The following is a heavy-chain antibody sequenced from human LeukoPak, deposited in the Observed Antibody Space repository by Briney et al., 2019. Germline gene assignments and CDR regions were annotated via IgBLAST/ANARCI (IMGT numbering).Heavy chain of an antibody. V-gene: IGHV4-4*07. CDR1: GDSISNCH. D-gene: IGHD6-19*01. CDR3: ARRDITSGWSFNY. J-gene: IGHJ4*02. Sequence: PSETLSLTCSVSGDSISNCHWSWIRQPAGKGLEWIGQSHSSGRTNYNPPLESRVTVSIDTPENEFSLTIRSVTAADTAIYYCARRDITSGWSFNYWGQGILVIVS. CDR2: SHSSGRT.